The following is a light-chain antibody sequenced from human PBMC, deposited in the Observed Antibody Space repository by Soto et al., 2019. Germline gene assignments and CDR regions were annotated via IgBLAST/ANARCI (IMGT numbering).Light chain of an antibody. CDR1: QSVSSD. Sequence: EIVLTQSPATLSLSPGERATLSCRASQSVSSDLSWYQQRPGQAPRLLVYDASKGATGIPGRFSGSGSGTDFSLTSSSLEPEDFAVYYCQQRSDWPRTFGQGTKLEIK. J-gene: IGKJ2*01. CDR2: DAS. CDR3: QQRSDWPRT. V-gene: IGKV3-11*01.